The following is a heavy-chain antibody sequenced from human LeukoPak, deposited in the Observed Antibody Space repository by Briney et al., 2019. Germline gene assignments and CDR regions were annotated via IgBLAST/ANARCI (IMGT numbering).Heavy chain of an antibody. CDR3: ARDGMAVAVGYFDL. D-gene: IGHD6-19*01. CDR2: TYYRSKWYN. V-gene: IGHV6-1*01. J-gene: IGHJ2*01. CDR1: GDSVSSNSAT. Sequence: SQTLSLTRAISGDSVSSNSATWNWIRQSPSRGLEWLGRTYYRSKWYNDYAASVKSRITIKPDTSKNQFSLQLNSVTPEDTAVYYCARDGMAVAVGYFDLWGRGTLVTVSS.